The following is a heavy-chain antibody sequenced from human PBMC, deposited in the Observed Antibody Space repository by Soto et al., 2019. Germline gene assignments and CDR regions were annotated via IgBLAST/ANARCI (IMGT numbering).Heavy chain of an antibody. J-gene: IGHJ6*03. D-gene: IGHD3-3*01. CDR3: ARGQQGFDFWSGYSSPWYMDV. CDR1: GYTFTSYD. CDR2: MNPNSGNT. V-gene: IGHV1-8*01. Sequence: QVPLVQSGAEVKKPGASVKVSCKASGYTFTSYDINWVRQATGQGLEWMGWMNPNSGNTGYAQKFQGRVTMTRNTSISTAYMELSSLRSEDTAVYYCARGQQGFDFWSGYSSPWYMDVWGKGTTVTVSS.